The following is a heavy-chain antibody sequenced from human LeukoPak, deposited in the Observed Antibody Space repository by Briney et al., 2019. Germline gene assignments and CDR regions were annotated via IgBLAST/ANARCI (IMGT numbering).Heavy chain of an antibody. V-gene: IGHV3-21*01. CDR3: ARDGYRAAAYYGMDV. J-gene: IGHJ6*02. D-gene: IGHD6-13*01. CDR1: GFTFSSYS. Sequence: PGASLRLSCAASGFTFSSYSMNWVRQAPGKGLEWVSSISSSSSYIYYADSVKGRFTISRDNAKNSLYLQMNSLRAEDTAVYYCARDGYRAAAYYGMDVWGQGTTVTASS. CDR2: ISSSSSYI.